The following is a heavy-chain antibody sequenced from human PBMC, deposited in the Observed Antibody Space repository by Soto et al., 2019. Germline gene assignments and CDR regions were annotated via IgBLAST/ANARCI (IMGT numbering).Heavy chain of an antibody. Sequence: QVQLVQSGAEVKKPGSSVKVSCKASGGTFSSYAISWVRQAPGQGLEWMGGIIPIFGTANYAQKFQGRVTITADESTSTAYMELSSLRSEDTAVYYCATLGGIVVVVADGYAFDIWGQGTMVTVSS. CDR1: GGTFSSYA. J-gene: IGHJ3*02. CDR3: ATLGGIVVVVADGYAFDI. D-gene: IGHD2-15*01. V-gene: IGHV1-69*12. CDR2: IIPIFGTA.